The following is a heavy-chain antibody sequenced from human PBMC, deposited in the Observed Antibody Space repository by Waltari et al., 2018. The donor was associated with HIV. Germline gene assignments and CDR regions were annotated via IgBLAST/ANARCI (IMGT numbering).Heavy chain of an antibody. CDR2: FWSDGAEI. CDR3: ARGYSSSRWIPLYH. CDR1: GFTFSNFA. D-gene: IGHD6-6*01. Sequence: QVQLVESGGGVVQPGTSLTLSCAVSGFTFSNFAIHWVRQSTGNVLEWLAVFWSDGAEISYADSVKGRFTVSKDSSQKTLYLHLTSLRAEDTALYYCARGYSSSRWIPLYHWGRGTLVTVSS. V-gene: IGHV3-33*01. J-gene: IGHJ4*02.